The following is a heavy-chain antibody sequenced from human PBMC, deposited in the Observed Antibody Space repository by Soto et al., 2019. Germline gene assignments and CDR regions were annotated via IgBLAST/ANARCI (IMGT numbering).Heavy chain of an antibody. Sequence: ASVKVSCKVSGYTITELSMHWVRQAPGKGLEWMGGFDPEDGETIYAQKFQGRVTMTEDTSTDTAYMELSSLRSEDTAVYYCARDLRAPQTNWFDPWGQGTLVTVSS. CDR2: FDPEDGET. CDR1: GYTITELS. J-gene: IGHJ5*02. CDR3: ARDLRAPQTNWFDP. V-gene: IGHV1-24*01.